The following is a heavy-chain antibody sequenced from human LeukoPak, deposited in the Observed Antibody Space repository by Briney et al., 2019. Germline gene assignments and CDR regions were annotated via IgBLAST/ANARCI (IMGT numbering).Heavy chain of an antibody. CDR1: GYSISTGYF. D-gene: IGHD3-16*01. V-gene: IGHV4-38-2*01. J-gene: IGHJ4*02. Sequence: PSETLSLTCAVSGYSISTGYFWGWIRQSPGQGLEWIGSIFHTGSASYNPSLKSRATLSVDTSKNEFSLKLTSVSAADTAIYYCASPRGTYIDYWGQGTPVIVSS. CDR2: IFHTGSA. CDR3: ASPRGTYIDY.